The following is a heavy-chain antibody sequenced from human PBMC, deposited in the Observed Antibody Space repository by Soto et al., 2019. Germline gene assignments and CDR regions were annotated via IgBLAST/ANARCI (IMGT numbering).Heavy chain of an antibody. V-gene: IGHV1-18*03. CDR1: GYTFTNYG. D-gene: IGHD3-16*02. CDR3: ARVPLGDYVWGSYRYYYYYYGMDV. Sequence: ASVKVSSKASGYTFTNYGISYVRQAPGQGFAWMGWISAYNGNTNYAQKLQGRVTMTADTSTSTAYMELRSLRSDDMAVYYCARVPLGDYVWGSYRYYYYYYGMDVWCQGTTVTVSS. CDR2: ISAYNGNT. J-gene: IGHJ6*02.